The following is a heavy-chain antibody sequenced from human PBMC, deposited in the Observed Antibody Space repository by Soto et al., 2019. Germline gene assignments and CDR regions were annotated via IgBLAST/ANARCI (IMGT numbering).Heavy chain of an antibody. CDR3: ARCPQPPDTADPYAVDV. J-gene: IGHJ6*02. Sequence: QVRLVQSGTEVKKPGASLKVSCKASGGTFSRSGFHWVRQAPGQGLEWMGMIVPSVDTTNYAQKFQARVTISADQFTSTVYMELRSLRSEDTAVYYCARCPQPPDTADPYAVDVWGQGTRVIVSS. CDR2: IVPSVDTT. V-gene: IGHV1-69*18. D-gene: IGHD5-18*01. CDR1: GGTFSRSG.